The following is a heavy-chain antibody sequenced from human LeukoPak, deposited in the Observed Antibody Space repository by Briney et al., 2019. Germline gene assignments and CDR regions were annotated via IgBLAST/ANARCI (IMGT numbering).Heavy chain of an antibody. D-gene: IGHD6-13*01. V-gene: IGHV3-23*01. CDR3: VKDYSTIAAAANPLFDY. CDR2: ITGSGDTT. CDR1: GFTFSSYA. Sequence: QPGGSLRLSCAASGFTFSSYAVTWVRQAPGKGLEWISGITGSGDTTFYADSVKGRFTISRDNSKNTLYLQMHSLRAEDTAVHYCVKDYSTIAAAANPLFDYWGQGALVTVSS. J-gene: IGHJ4*02.